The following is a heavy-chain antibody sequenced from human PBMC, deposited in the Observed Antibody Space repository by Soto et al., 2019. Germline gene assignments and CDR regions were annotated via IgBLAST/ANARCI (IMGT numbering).Heavy chain of an antibody. Sequence: EVQLLESGGGLVQPGGSLRLSCAASGFPLSTYGMSWVRQAPGKGLEWVSAITGTGGSTYYVDSVKGRFTSSRVNYKNTRFMPVNTLTVEGTTIYYCARIRGYLYDLDAWGQGTPVTVSS. J-gene: IGHJ6*02. CDR3: ARIRGYLYDLDA. CDR1: GFPLSTYG. V-gene: IGHV3-23*01. CDR2: ITGTGGST.